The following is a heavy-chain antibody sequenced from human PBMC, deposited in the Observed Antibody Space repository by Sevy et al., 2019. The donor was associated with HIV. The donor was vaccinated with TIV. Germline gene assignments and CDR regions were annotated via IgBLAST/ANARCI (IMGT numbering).Heavy chain of an antibody. CDR3: VRDGGTVTTPGYFDY. Sequence: SETLSLTCTVSGGSISSGAYSWNWIRQPPGKGLEWIGYIFHTGSTYYNPSLKSRVTVSVDRSKNQFCLKMTSVTAADTAVYYCVRDGGTVTTPGYFDYWGQGTLVTVSS. V-gene: IGHV4-30-2*01. J-gene: IGHJ4*02. CDR1: GGSISSGAYS. CDR2: IFHTGST. D-gene: IGHD4-17*01.